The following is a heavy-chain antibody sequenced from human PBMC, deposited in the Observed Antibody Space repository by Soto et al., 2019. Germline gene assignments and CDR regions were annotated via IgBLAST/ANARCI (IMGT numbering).Heavy chain of an antibody. CDR1: GFSFSYYD. Sequence: QVQLVESGGGVVQPGRSLRLSCAASGFSFSYYDMHWVRQVPGKGLEWVALLSSDSNNKYYADSVKGRFTISRDNSKNRLYLQMNSPRPEDTAVYYCANFGAVGGQGTLVTVSS. V-gene: IGHV3-30-3*01. D-gene: IGHD3-3*01. CDR3: ANFGAV. CDR2: LSSDSNNK. J-gene: IGHJ4*02.